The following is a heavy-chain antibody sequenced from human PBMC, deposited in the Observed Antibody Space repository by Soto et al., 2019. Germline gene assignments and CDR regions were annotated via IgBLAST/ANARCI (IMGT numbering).Heavy chain of an antibody. D-gene: IGHD4-17*01. V-gene: IGHV4-4*07. Sequence: SETLSLTCNVSGRSMISYYWSWIRQPAGKGLEWIGRIYTGGSTNYNPSLKSRVTMSVDTSKNQFFLKLTSVTAADTAVYYCARDKFSHGDYVLDYWGQGALVTVS. CDR3: ARDKFSHGDYVLDY. J-gene: IGHJ4*02. CDR1: GRSMISYY. CDR2: IYTGGST.